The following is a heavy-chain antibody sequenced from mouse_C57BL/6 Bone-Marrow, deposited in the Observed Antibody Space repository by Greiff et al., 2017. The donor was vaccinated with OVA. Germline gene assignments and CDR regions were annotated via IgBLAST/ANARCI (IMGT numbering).Heavy chain of an antibody. CDR2: ISDGGSYT. Sequence: EVKVEESGGGLVKPGGSLKLSCAASGFTFSSYAMSWVRQTPEKRLEWVATISDGGSYTYYPDNVKGRFTISRDNAKNNLYLQMSHLKSEDTAMYYCARDDYGTLYYFDYWGQGTTLTVSS. D-gene: IGHD1-1*01. V-gene: IGHV5-4*01. CDR3: ARDDYGTLYYFDY. J-gene: IGHJ2*01. CDR1: GFTFSSYA.